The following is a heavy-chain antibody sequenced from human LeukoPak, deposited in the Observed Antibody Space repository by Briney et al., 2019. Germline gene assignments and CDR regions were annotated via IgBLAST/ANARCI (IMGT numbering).Heavy chain of an antibody. V-gene: IGHV3-23*01. CDR1: GFIFSSYA. J-gene: IGHJ3*02. CDR3: AKVPVFSLTISEVVTDDAFDI. D-gene: IGHD3-3*01. Sequence: GGSLRLSCAASGFIFSSYAMSWVRQAPGKGLEWVSAISGSGGSTYYADSVKGRFTISRDNSKNTLYLQMNSLRAEDTAVYYCAKVPVFSLTISEVVTDDAFDIWGQGTIVTVFS. CDR2: ISGSGGST.